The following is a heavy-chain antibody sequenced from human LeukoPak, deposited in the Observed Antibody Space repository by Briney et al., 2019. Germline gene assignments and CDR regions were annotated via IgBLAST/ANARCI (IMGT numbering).Heavy chain of an antibody. V-gene: IGHV4-34*01. Sequence: SETLSLTCAVYGGSFSGYYWSWIRQPPGKGLEWIGEINHSGSTNYNPSLKSRVTISVDTSKNQFSLKLSSVTAADTAVYYCARGRPSPNYYYYYTDVWGKGTTVTVSS. J-gene: IGHJ6*03. CDR2: INHSGST. CDR3: ARGRPSPNYYYYYTDV. CDR1: GGSFSGYY.